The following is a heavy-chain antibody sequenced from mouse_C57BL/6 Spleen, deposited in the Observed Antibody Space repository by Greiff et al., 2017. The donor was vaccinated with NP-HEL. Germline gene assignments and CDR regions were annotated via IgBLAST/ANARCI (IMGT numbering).Heavy chain of an antibody. CDR2: ISSGSSTI. Sequence: EVKLVESGGGLVKPGGSLKLSCAASGFTFSDYGMHWVRQAPEKGLEGVAYISSGSSTIYFADTVKGRFTISRDNAKNTLFLQMTSLRSEDTAMYYCARPFYYGSSYFDYWGQGTTLTVSS. D-gene: IGHD1-1*01. V-gene: IGHV5-17*01. J-gene: IGHJ2*01. CDR1: GFTFSDYG. CDR3: ARPFYYGSSYFDY.